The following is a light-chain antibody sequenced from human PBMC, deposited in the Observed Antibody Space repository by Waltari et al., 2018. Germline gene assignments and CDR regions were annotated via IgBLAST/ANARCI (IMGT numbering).Light chain of an antibody. CDR2: GST. Sequence: QSVLTQPPSVSGAPGPWVTISCTGSGSNLGSGSAVPWYQQLPRAAPKLLIYGSTSRPLGVPDRFFGSTSGTSASLAISGLQAEDEADYYCQSYDTSLRVVFGGGTKLTVL. J-gene: IGLJ3*02. CDR3: QSYDTSLRVV. V-gene: IGLV1-40*01. CDR1: GSNLGSGSA.